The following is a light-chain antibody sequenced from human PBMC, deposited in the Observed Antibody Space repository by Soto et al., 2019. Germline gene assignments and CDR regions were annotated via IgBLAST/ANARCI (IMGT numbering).Light chain of an antibody. CDR2: EVS. CDR3: SSYTSSSTWV. CDR1: PSDVGGYNY. Sequence: QSALTQPPSASGSPGQSVTISCTGTPSDVGGYNYVSWYQQHPGKAPKLMIYEVSNRPSGVSNRFSGSKSGNTASLTISGLQAEDEADYYCSSYTSSSTWVFGGGTKLTVL. J-gene: IGLJ3*02. V-gene: IGLV2-14*01.